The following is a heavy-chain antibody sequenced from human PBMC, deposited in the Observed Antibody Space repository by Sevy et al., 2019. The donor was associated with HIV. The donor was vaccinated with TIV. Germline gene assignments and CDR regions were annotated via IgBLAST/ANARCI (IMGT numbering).Heavy chain of an antibody. CDR3: TRNGGAFDNRFDP. Sequence: GGSLRLSCTASGFTFSSYDMNWVRQAPGKGLEWVSKISSSGSSIYYAHSVKGRFTISRDNAKNSLNLQMNSLRAEDTAVYYCTRNGGAFDNRFDPWGQGTLVTVSS. J-gene: IGHJ5*02. CDR1: GFTFSSYD. CDR2: ISSSGSSI. D-gene: IGHD3-10*01. V-gene: IGHV3-48*03.